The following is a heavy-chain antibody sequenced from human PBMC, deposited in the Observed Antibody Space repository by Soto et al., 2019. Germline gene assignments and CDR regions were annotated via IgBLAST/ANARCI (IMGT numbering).Heavy chain of an antibody. Sequence: QVQLVESGGGVVQPGRSLRLSCAASGFTFSSYAKHWVRQAPGKGLEWVAVISYDGSNKYYADSVKGRFTISRDNSKNTLYLQMNSLRAEDTAVYYCARVHRVGASYYYGMDVWGQGTTVTVSS. CDR1: GFTFSSYA. V-gene: IGHV3-30-3*01. CDR2: ISYDGSNK. CDR3: ARVHRVGASYYYGMDV. D-gene: IGHD1-26*01. J-gene: IGHJ6*02.